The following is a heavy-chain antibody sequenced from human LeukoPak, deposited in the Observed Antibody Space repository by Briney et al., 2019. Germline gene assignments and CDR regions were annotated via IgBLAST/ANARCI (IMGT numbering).Heavy chain of an antibody. J-gene: IGHJ4*02. Sequence: ASVKVSRKASGYTFTSYGISWVRQAPGQGLEWMGWINAYNGNTNYAQKLQGRVTMTTDTSTSTAYMELRSLRSDDTAVYYCARALSSGIAYYFDYWRQGTRVSVSS. D-gene: IGHD6-13*01. CDR2: INAYNGNT. V-gene: IGHV1-18*01. CDR1: GYTFTSYG. CDR3: ARALSSGIAYYFDY.